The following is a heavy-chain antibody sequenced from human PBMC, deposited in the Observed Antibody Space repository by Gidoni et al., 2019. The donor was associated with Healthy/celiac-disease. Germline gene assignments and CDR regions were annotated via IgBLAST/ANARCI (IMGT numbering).Heavy chain of an antibody. J-gene: IGHJ4*02. D-gene: IGHD3-22*01. V-gene: IGHV3-23*01. CDR1: GFTFRSYA. Sequence: EVQLLESGGGLVQPGGSLRLSCAASGFTFRSYAMSWVRQAPGTGLEWVSAISGSGGSTYSADSVQGRFTISRDNSMNTLYLQMNSRRADDTAVYYCAKESVVTEGYYFDYWGQGTLVTVSS. CDR3: AKESVVTEGYYFDY. CDR2: ISGSGGST.